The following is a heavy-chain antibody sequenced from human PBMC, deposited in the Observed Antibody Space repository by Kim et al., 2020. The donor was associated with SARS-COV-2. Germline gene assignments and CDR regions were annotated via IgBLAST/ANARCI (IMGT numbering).Heavy chain of an antibody. Sequence: SETLSLTCTVSGGSISSYYWSWIRQPPGKGLEWIGYIYYSGSTNYNPSLKSRVTISVDTSKNQFSLKLSSVTAADTAVYYCASGYSSSWYLSYYYYGMDVWGQGTTVTVSS. D-gene: IGHD6-13*01. J-gene: IGHJ6*02. V-gene: IGHV4-59*08. CDR1: GGSISSYY. CDR2: IYYSGST. CDR3: ASGYSSSWYLSYYYYGMDV.